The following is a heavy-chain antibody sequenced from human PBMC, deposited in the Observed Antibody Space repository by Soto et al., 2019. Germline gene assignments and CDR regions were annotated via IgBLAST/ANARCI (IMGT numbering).Heavy chain of an antibody. D-gene: IGHD3-16*01. J-gene: IGHJ6*02. Sequence: PGESLKISCKGSGYRFSSYWIAWVRQMPGKGLGWMGIIYPGDSDTRYSPSFEGQVTISADKSNSTAYLQWSSLKASDTAMYYCARQGSNGAYYYYGMDVWGQGTTVTAP. CDR2: IYPGDSDT. CDR1: GYRFSSYW. CDR3: ARQGSNGAYYYYGMDV. V-gene: IGHV5-51*01.